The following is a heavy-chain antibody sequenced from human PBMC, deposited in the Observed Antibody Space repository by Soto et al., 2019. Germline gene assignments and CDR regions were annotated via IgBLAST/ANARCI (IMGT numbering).Heavy chain of an antibody. D-gene: IGHD5-18*01. Sequence: PSETLSLTCTVSGGSISSGGYYWSWIRQHPGKGLEWIGYIYYSGSTYYNPSLKSRVTISVDTSKNQFSMKLSSVTAADTAVFYFARDVGILVDTAMVERNYYYYYGMDVWGQGTTVTVSS. J-gene: IGHJ6*02. CDR3: ARDVGILVDTAMVERNYYYYYGMDV. V-gene: IGHV4-31*03. CDR2: IYYSGST. CDR1: GGSISSGGYY.